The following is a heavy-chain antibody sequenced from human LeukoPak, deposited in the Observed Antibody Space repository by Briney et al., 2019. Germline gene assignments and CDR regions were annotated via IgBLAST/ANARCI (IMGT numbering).Heavy chain of an antibody. D-gene: IGHD3-16*01. CDR2: IKQDGSEK. Sequence: PGGSLRLSCTTSGFTFTDYWMTWVRQAPGKGLEWVANIKQDGSEKYYVDSVKGRFTISRDNARNSLYLQMNSLRAEDTAVYYCARPDGGLDYWGQGTLVTVSS. J-gene: IGHJ4*02. V-gene: IGHV3-7*01. CDR3: ARPDGGLDY. CDR1: GFTFTDYW.